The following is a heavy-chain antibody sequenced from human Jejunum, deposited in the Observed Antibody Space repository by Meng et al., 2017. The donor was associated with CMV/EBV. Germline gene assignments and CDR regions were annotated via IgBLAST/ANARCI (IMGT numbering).Heavy chain of an antibody. CDR1: GFSFSGAW. CDR3: TSETDAPAAKFH. V-gene: IGHV3-15*07. J-gene: IGHJ4*02. D-gene: IGHD6-13*01. CDR2: IKRRKEGYTT. Sequence: ATGFSFSGAWMNWVRQAPGKGLEWVGHIKRRKEGYTTEYAAPVKGRFSISRDDSENTLYLQMNSLKAEDTAVYYCTSETDAPAAKFHWGQGSLVTVSS.